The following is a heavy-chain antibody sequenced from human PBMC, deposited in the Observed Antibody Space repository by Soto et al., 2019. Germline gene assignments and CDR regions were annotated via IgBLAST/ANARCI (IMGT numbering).Heavy chain of an antibody. CDR2: IIGSGGST. J-gene: IGHJ6*02. CDR1: GFTFSSYA. V-gene: IGHV3-23*01. CDR3: AKPVHRSTDYYYYGMDV. Sequence: PXGSLRLSCSAAGFTFSSYALSWVRQAPGRGLEWVSAIIGSGGSTYYADSVKGRFTISRDNSKNTLYLQMNSLRAEDTAVYYCAKPVHRSTDYYYYGMDVWGQETTVIVSS. D-gene: IGHD1-1*01.